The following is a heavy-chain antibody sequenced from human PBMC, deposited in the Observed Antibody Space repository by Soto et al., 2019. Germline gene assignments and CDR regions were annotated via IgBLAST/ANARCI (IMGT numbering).Heavy chain of an antibody. CDR2: LVPVFGTA. Sequence: QVQLVQSGAEVKKPGSSVKVSCKASGGTFSSLAISWWRQAPGQGLEWMGGLVPVFGTANYAQKFQDRVTITADKSTSTSYMELSSLRSEDTAVYYCARSPGVFDYWGQGTLGTGAS. J-gene: IGHJ4*02. D-gene: IGHD3-10*01. CDR3: ARSPGVFDY. V-gene: IGHV1-69*06. CDR1: GGTFSSLA.